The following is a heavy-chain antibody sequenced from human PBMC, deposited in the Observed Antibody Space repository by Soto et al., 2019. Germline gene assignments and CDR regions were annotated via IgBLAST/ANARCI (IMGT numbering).Heavy chain of an antibody. CDR2: ISAYNGNT. CDR1: GYTFTSYG. D-gene: IGHD2-2*01. Sequence: QVQLVQSGAEVKKPGASVKVSCKASGYTFTSYGISWVRQAPGQGLEWMGWISAYNGNTNYAQKLQGRVTMTTDTPTSTAYMELRGLRSDDTAVYYCARDLARVNIVVVPAAPRCFAPWGQGPLVTVPS. CDR3: ARDLARVNIVVVPAAPRCFAP. J-gene: IGHJ5*02. V-gene: IGHV1-18*01.